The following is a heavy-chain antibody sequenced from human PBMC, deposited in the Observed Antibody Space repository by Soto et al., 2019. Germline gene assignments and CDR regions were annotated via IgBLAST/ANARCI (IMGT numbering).Heavy chain of an antibody. V-gene: IGHV3-23*01. Sequence: GGSLILSCAASGFTFSSYAMSWVRQAPGKGLEWVSAITGSGSNTYYADSVKGRFTISRDNSKNTLFLQVNSLRAEDTAIYYCAKLGSSAWSPHYYFDYWGQGTLVTVSS. D-gene: IGHD3-10*01. CDR1: GFTFSSYA. CDR3: AKLGSSAWSPHYYFDY. J-gene: IGHJ4*02. CDR2: ITGSGSNT.